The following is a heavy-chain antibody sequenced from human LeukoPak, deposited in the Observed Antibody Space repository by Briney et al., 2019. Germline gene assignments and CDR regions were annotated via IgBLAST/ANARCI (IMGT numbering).Heavy chain of an antibody. CDR1: GFTFSSYG. J-gene: IGHJ4*02. Sequence: PGRSLRLSCAASGFTFSSYGMHWVRQAPGKGLEWVAVISYDGSNKYYADSVKGRFTISRDNSKNTLYLQMNSLRAEDTAVYYCAKDGPAAAGIDYWGQRTLVTVSS. CDR2: ISYDGSNK. D-gene: IGHD6-13*01. V-gene: IGHV3-30*18. CDR3: AKDGPAAAGIDY.